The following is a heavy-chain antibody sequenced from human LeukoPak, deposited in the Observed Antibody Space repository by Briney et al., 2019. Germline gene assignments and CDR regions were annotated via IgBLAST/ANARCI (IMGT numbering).Heavy chain of an antibody. CDR2: TYYTSKWYH. D-gene: IGHD3-22*01. CDR1: GDSVSRNTAA. J-gene: IGHJ4*02. V-gene: IGHV6-1*01. CDR3: AREVGNVFGY. Sequence: SQTLSLTCGISGDSVSRNTAAWNWIRQSPSRGLEWLGRTYYTSKWYHDSALSVKSRITINPDTSKNQVSPQLNSVSPEDTAVYYCAREVGNVFGYWGQGTLVTVSS.